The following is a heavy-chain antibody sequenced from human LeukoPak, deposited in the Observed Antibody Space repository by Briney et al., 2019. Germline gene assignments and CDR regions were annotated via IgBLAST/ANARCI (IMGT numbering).Heavy chain of an antibody. CDR3: AFGTMVRGVQGFGYFDY. J-gene: IGHJ4*02. V-gene: IGHV3-48*01. D-gene: IGHD3-10*01. CDR2: ISSSSSTI. Sequence: QSGGSLRLSCAASGFTFSSYWMTWVRQAPGKGLEWVSYISSSSSTIYYADSVKGRFTISRDNAKNSLYLQMNSLRAEDTAVYYCAFGTMVRGVQGFGYFDYWGQGTLVTVSS. CDR1: GFTFSSYW.